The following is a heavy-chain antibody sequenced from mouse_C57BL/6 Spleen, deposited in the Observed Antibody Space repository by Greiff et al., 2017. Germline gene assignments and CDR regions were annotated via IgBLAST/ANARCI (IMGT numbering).Heavy chain of an antibody. J-gene: IGHJ3*01. CDR2: ISSGSSTI. CDR1: GFTFSDYG. CDR3: ARLYGSSPAWFAY. D-gene: IGHD1-1*01. V-gene: IGHV5-17*01. Sequence: EVKLQESGGGLVKPGGSLKLSCAASGFTFSDYGMHWVRQAPEKGLEWVAYISSGSSTIYYADTVKGRFTISRDNAKNTLFLQMTSLRSEDTAMYYCARLYGSSPAWFAYWGQGTLVTVSA.